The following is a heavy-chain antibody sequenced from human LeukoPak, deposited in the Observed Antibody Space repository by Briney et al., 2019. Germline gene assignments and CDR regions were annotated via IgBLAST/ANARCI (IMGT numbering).Heavy chain of an antibody. CDR2: IYYRGST. D-gene: IGHD3-10*01. V-gene: IGHV4-59*11. CDR3: ASKTYYCSGPDY. Sequence: SETLSLTCTVYGGSMSSHYWSWIRQPPGKGLEWIGYIYYRGSTNYNPSLKSRVTISVDTSKNQFSLRLTSVTAADTAMYYCASKTYYCSGPDYWGQGTLVTVSS. CDR1: GGSMSSHY. J-gene: IGHJ4*02.